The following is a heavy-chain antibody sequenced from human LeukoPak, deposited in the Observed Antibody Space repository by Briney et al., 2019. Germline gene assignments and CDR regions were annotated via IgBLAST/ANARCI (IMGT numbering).Heavy chain of an antibody. CDR1: GGTFSSYA. Sequence: SVKVSCKASGGTFSSYAISWVRQAPGQGLEWMGGIIPIFGTANYAQKFQGRVTITADESTSTAYMELSSLRSEDTAVYYCARDPGPTTGTTDYWGQGTLVTVSS. CDR3: ARDPGPTTGTTDY. J-gene: IGHJ4*02. CDR2: IIPIFGTA. V-gene: IGHV1-69*13. D-gene: IGHD1-7*01.